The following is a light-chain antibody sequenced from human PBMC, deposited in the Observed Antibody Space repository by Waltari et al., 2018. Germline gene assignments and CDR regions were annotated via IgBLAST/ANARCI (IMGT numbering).Light chain of an antibody. Sequence: EIVLTQSAFSLPVTPGEPASISCRSSQGLLHSNGYNYLDWYLQKSGQSPQLLIYLGSSRASGVPDRFSGSGSGTEFTLKISRVEAGDVGVYFCMQALQTPTFGQGTKV. V-gene: IGKV2-28*01. J-gene: IGKJ1*01. CDR3: MQALQTPT. CDR2: LGS. CDR1: QGLLHSNGYNY.